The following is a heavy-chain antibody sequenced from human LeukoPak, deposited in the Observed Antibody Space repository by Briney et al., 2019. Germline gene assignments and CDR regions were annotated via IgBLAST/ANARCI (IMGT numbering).Heavy chain of an antibody. J-gene: IGHJ4*02. D-gene: IGHD3-22*01. V-gene: IGHV4-39*01. CDR3: ARQLRGGYYDSSGYYSADY. Sequence: SETLSLTCTVSGGPISSSSYYWGWIRQPPGKGLEWIGSIYYSGSTYYNPSLKSRVTISVDTSKNQFSLKLSSVTAADTAVYYCARQLRGGYYDSSGYYSADYWGQGTLVTVSS. CDR1: GGPISSSSYY. CDR2: IYYSGST.